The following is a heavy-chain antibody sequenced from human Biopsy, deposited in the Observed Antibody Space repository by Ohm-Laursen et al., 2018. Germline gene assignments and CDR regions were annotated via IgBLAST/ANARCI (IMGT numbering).Heavy chain of an antibody. CDR2: ITTRSGYK. CDR3: ACLGLVWFGELLSVPFGMDV. D-gene: IGHD3-10*01. J-gene: IGHJ6*02. Sequence: SLSLSCAAAGFGFTSYTMNWVRQVPGKGLEWGSSITTRSGYKYYADSVKGRFTITRDNAKNSLYLQMNSLRAEDTAVYFCACLGLVWFGELLSVPFGMDVWGQGTTVTVSS. V-gene: IGHV3-21*01. CDR1: GFGFTSYT.